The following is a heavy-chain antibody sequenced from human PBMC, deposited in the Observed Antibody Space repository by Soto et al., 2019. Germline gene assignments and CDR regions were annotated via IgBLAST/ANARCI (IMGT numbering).Heavy chain of an antibody. CDR2: INPNSGGT. J-gene: IGHJ6*02. V-gene: IGHV1-2*02. CDR1: GYTFTGYY. Sequence: ASVKVSCKASGYTFTGYYMHWVRQAPGQGLEWMGWINPNSGGTNYAQKFQGRVTMTRDTSISTAYMELSRLRSDDTAVYYCARCNYDFWSGYYYYYYGMDVWGQGTTVTVSS. CDR3: ARCNYDFWSGYYYYYYGMDV. D-gene: IGHD3-3*01.